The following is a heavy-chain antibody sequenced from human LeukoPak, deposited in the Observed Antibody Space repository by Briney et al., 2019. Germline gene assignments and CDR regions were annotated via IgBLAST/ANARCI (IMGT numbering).Heavy chain of an antibody. D-gene: IGHD1-26*01. V-gene: IGHV3-7*01. CDR1: GFTFSSYW. CDR2: IKQDGSEK. J-gene: IGHJ4*02. Sequence: GGSLRLSCAASGFTFSSYWMSWVRQAPGKGLEWVANIKQDGSEKYYVDSVKGRFSISRDNTHNSLSLRMNSLGAEDTAVYYCVREAAATLFDYWGQGTLVTVSS. CDR3: VREAAATLFDY.